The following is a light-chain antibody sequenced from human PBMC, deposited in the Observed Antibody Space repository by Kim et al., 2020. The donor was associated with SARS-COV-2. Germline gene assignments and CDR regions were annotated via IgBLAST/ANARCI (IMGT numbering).Light chain of an antibody. CDR2: TTS. CDR3: QQYHRYFS. Sequence: DIQMTQSPSTLSASLGDRVTITCRASQSINTWLAWYQQKPGKPPQLLIYTTSNLERGVPSRFSGSGSGTEFTLTISSLQPDDFATYYCQQYHRYFSFGQGTKLEI. J-gene: IGKJ2*03. CDR1: QSINTW. V-gene: IGKV1-5*03.